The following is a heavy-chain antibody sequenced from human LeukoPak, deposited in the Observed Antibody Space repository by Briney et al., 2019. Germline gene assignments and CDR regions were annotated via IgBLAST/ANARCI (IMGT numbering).Heavy chain of an antibody. J-gene: IGHJ4*02. Sequence: GGSLRLSCEASGFNFRTSWMTWVRQAPGEGLEWVANIDPAGSDRYYVDTVKGRFTISRDNANNFLYLQMNSLRAEETAVYYCGTFLFEAAIGFWGQGTLVTVSS. V-gene: IGHV3-7*01. CDR2: IDPAGSDR. CDR3: GTFLFEAAIGF. CDR1: GFNFRTSW. D-gene: IGHD2-21*01.